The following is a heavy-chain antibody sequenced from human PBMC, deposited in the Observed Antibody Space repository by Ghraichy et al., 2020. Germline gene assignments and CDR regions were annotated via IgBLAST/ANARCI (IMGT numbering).Heavy chain of an antibody. Sequence: GGSLRLSCAASGFTFSSYVMSWVRQAPGKGLEWVSCITGSGGSTNYADSVKGRFTISRDNSKNTLYLQMNSLRVEDTAVYFCAKGPRSSSGYFFDYWGQGTLVTVSS. D-gene: IGHD6-13*01. CDR3: AKGPRSSSGYFFDY. J-gene: IGHJ4*02. CDR1: GFTFSSYV. V-gene: IGHV3-23*01. CDR2: ITGSGGST.